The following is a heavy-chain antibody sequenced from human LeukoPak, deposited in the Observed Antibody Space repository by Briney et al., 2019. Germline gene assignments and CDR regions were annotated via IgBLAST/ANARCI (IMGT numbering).Heavy chain of an antibody. CDR1: GGSIRSYY. CDR3: ARGPDYYGSGSYYNTRLFDY. D-gene: IGHD3-10*01. Sequence: SETLSLTCTVSGGSIRSYYWSWIRQPPGKGLEWMGYIYYSGSTNYNPSLKSRGTISVETSKIQFSLKLSSVTAADTAVYYCARGPDYYGSGSYYNTRLFDYWGQGTLVTVSS. V-gene: IGHV4-59*12. J-gene: IGHJ4*02. CDR2: IYYSGST.